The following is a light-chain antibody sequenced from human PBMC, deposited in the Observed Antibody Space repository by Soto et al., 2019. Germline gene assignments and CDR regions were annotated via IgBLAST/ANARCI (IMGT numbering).Light chain of an antibody. J-gene: IGLJ2*01. V-gene: IGLV2-14*01. CDR1: SSDVGGYNY. CDR3: SSYTSSSTLDVV. CDR2: DVS. Sequence: QSALTQPASVSGSPGRSITISCTGTSSDVGGYNYVSWYQQHPGKAPKLMIYDVSNRHSGVSNRFSGSKSGNTATVNISGVKAEHESDYYCSSYTSSSTLDVVFGGGTKLTVL.